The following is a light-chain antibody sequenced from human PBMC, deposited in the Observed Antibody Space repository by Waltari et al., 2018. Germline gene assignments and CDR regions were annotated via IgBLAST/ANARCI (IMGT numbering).Light chain of an antibody. CDR3: QVWHAAIDPGV. Sequence: SYVLTQPPSVSVAPGETARITCGGDNIGSYSVPWYQQKPGQAPVLVIRYDSDRPSGIPERVSGSNSANTATLTISRVEAGDEANYYCQVWHAAIDPGVFGTGTEVTV. CDR1: NIGSYS. J-gene: IGLJ1*01. V-gene: IGLV3-21*04. CDR2: YDS.